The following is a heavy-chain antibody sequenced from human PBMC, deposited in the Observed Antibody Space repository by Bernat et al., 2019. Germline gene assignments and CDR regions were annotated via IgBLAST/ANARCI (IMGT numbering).Heavy chain of an antibody. CDR2: INQDGSEK. CDR3: ARAPRPEGVDA. J-gene: IGHJ5*02. V-gene: IGHV3-7*03. CDR1: GFTFSSYW. Sequence: EVQLVESGGGLVQPGESLRLSCAASGFTFSSYWMSWVRQAPGKGLEWVANINQDGSEKYNVDSVKGRFTISRDNAKNTLYLQMNSLRAEDTAVYYCARAPRPEGVDAWGQGTLVTVSS.